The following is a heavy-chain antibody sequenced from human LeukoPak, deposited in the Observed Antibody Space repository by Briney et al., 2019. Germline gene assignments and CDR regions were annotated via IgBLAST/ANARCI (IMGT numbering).Heavy chain of an antibody. V-gene: IGHV1-24*01. CDR1: GYTLTELS. CDR2: FDPEDGET. J-gene: IGHJ1*01. D-gene: IGHD6-13*01. Sequence: GASVKVSCKVSGYTLTELSMHWVRQAHGKGLEWMGGFDPEDGETIYAQKFQGRVTMTEDTSTHTAYMELSSLRSEDTAVYYCATDSSSWYGYFQHWGQGTLVTVSS. CDR3: ATDSSSWYGYFQH.